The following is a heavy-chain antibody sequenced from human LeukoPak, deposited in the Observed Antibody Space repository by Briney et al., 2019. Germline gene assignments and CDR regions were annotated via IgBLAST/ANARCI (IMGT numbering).Heavy chain of an antibody. Sequence: ASVKVSCKASGYTFTSYDINWVRQATGQGLEWMGWINPNSGGTNYAQKFQGRVTMTRDTSISTAYMELSRLRSDDTAVYYCATARGYSGYDAYYFDYWGQGTLVTVSS. CDR3: ATARGYSGYDAYYFDY. CDR2: INPNSGGT. D-gene: IGHD5-12*01. J-gene: IGHJ4*02. V-gene: IGHV1-2*02. CDR1: GYTFTSYD.